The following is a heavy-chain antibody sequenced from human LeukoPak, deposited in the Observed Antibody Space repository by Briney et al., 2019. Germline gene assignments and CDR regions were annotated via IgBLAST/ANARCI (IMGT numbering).Heavy chain of an antibody. CDR1: GYTFTGYY. CDR2: INPNSGDT. J-gene: IGHJ1*01. V-gene: IGHV1-2*06. CDR3: ARGVDYGDYAY. Sequence: ASVKVSCKASGYTFTGYYVHWVRQAPGQGLEWMGRINPNSGDTNYAQKFQGRVTMTRDTSISTAYMELSSLRSEDTAVYYCARGVDYGDYAYWGQGTLVTVSS. D-gene: IGHD4-17*01.